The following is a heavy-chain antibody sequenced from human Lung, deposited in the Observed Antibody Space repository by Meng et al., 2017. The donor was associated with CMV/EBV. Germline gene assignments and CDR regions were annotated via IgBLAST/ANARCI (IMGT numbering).Heavy chain of an antibody. V-gene: IGHV3-23*01. CDR2: ISGRGGST. Sequence: GGSLRLXCAASGFTLSSYAMSWVRQAPGKGLEWVSTISGRGGSTYYADSEKGRFTISRDNSKNTLYLQMNSLRAEDTAVYYCAIDFWSGYYLTDFDYWGQGXLVTASS. CDR1: GFTLSSYA. CDR3: AIDFWSGYYLTDFDY. J-gene: IGHJ4*02. D-gene: IGHD3-3*01.